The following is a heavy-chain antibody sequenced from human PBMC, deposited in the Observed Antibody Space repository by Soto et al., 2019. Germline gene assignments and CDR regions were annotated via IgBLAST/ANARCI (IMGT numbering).Heavy chain of an antibody. CDR3: ATALIVVVAAREDY. CDR1: GGAFSSYT. D-gene: IGHD2-15*01. V-gene: IGHV1-69*02. J-gene: IGHJ4*02. Sequence: GASVKVSFKASGGAFSSYTISGVRKAAGQGLEWMGRIIPILGIANFAQKCQGRVTITADKSTSTAYMELSSLRSEDTAVYYCATALIVVVAAREDYWGQGTLVTVSS. CDR2: IIPILGIA.